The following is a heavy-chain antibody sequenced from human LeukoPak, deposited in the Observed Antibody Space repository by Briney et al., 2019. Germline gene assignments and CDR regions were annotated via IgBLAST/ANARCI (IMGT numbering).Heavy chain of an antibody. V-gene: IGHV3-66*04. D-gene: IGHD3-22*01. CDR3: ASHTYYYDSSGYPYFDY. CDR1: GFTVSSNY. J-gene: IGHJ4*02. Sequence: GGSLRLSCAASGFTVSSNYMSWVRQAPGKGLEWVSVIYSGGSTYYADSVKGRFTISRDNSKNTLYLQMNSLRAEDTAVYYCASHTYYYDSSGYPYFDYWGQGTLVTVFS. CDR2: IYSGGST.